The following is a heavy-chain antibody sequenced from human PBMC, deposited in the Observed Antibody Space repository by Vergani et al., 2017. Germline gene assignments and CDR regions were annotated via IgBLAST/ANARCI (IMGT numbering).Heavy chain of an antibody. D-gene: IGHD1-14*01. CDR2: TWYDGNNK. CDR3: ARDLRLLYNRFDP. J-gene: IGHJ5*02. V-gene: IGHV3-33*01. CDR1: GFTSNHYG. Sequence: QVQLVESGGGVVQPGRSLRLPCAASGFTSNHYGLHWVRQAPGKGLEWVAVTWYDGNNKQYADSVKGRFTISRDNSKSTMYLQMNSLRDEDTGVYYCARDLRLLYNRFDPWGQGTLVTVSS.